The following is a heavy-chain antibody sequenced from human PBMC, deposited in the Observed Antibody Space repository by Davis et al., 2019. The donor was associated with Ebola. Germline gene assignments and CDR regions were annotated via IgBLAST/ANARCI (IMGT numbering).Heavy chain of an antibody. V-gene: IGHV3-15*01. CDR2: IKSKTDGGTI. CDR3: TTDVVPAATRGVYYYYYYMDV. Sequence: GESLKISCAASGFIFSNYAMHWVRQAPGKGLEWVGRIKSKTDGGTIDYAAPVKGRFTISRDDSKSTLYLQMNSLKTEDTAVYYCTTDVVPAATRGVYYYYYYMDVWGKGTTVTVSS. J-gene: IGHJ6*03. D-gene: IGHD2-2*01. CDR1: GFIFSNYA.